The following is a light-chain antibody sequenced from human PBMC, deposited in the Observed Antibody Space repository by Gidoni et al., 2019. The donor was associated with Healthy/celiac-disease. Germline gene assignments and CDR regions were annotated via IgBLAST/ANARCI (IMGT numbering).Light chain of an antibody. J-gene: IGKJ3*01. CDR2: DAS. V-gene: IGKV3-11*01. Sequence: LVLPQSPATLSLSPGESATLSCRASQSVSSYLAWYQQKPGQAPRLLIYDASNRATGIPARFSGSGSGTDFTLTISSLEPEDFAVYYCQQRSNWPPIFTFGPXTKVDIK. CDR1: QSVSSY. CDR3: QQRSNWPPIFT.